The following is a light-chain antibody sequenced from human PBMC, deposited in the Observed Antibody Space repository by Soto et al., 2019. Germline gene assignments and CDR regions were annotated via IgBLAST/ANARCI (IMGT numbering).Light chain of an antibody. V-gene: IGKV1-5*01. CDR3: QQYKSYSPYT. J-gene: IGKJ2*01. CDR2: DAS. Sequence: DIQMTQSPSTLSASVGDRVTITCRASQSISSWLAWYQQKPGKAPKLLIYDASTLESGVPSRFSGSGSGTEFTLPISSLQPDDFATYYCQQYKSYSPYTFGQGTKLDFK. CDR1: QSISSW.